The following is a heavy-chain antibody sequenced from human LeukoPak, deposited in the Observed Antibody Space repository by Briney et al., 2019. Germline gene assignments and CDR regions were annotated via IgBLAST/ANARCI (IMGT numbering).Heavy chain of an antibody. CDR3: ARHIEKALRVSRLGWFDP. V-gene: IGHV4-39*01. CDR2: IYYSGCT. J-gene: IGHJ5*02. D-gene: IGHD3-9*01. Sequence: PSETLSLTCTVSGGSISSRSYYWGWIRQPPGKGLEWIGSIYYSGCTYYNPSLKSRVTISVDTSRNQFSLKLSSVTAADTAVYYCARHIEKALRVSRLGWFDPWGQGTLVTVSS. CDR1: GGSISSRSYY.